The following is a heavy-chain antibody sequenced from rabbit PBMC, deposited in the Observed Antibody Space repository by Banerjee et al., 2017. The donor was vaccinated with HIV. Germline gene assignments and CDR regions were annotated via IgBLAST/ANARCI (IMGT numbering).Heavy chain of an antibody. CDR1: GFSFSSNW. Sequence: QSLEESGGDLVKPGGTLTLTCTVSGFSFSSNWICWVRQAPGKGLEWVACIDTNYGDTDYANWPKGRFTISKTSSTTVTLQMTSLTAADTATYFCARNYVNAFDPWGPGTLVTVS. V-gene: IGHV1S40*01. CDR3: ARNYVNAFDP. J-gene: IGHJ2*01. D-gene: IGHD1-1*01. CDR2: IDTNYGDT.